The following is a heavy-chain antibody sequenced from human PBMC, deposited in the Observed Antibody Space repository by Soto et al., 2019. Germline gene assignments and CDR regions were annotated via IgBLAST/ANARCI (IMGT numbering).Heavy chain of an antibody. Sequence: QVQLQESGPGLVKPSETLSLTCTVSGGSISRYYWSWIRQPPGKGLEWIGYIYYSGSTNYNPSLKSRVTISVDTSKNQFSLKLSSVTAADTAVYYCARGRYGSGVDYWGQGTLVTVSS. CDR1: GGSISRYY. V-gene: IGHV4-59*01. CDR2: IYYSGST. J-gene: IGHJ4*02. CDR3: ARGRYGSGVDY. D-gene: IGHD3-10*01.